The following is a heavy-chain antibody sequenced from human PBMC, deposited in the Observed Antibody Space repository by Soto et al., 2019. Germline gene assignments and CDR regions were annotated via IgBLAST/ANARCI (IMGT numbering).Heavy chain of an antibody. CDR2: ISGSGGST. CDR3: AKDRRASYPKYYFDY. Sequence: GGSLRLSCVASGFTFSSYAMSWVRQAPGKGLEWVSAISGSGGSTYYADSVKGRFTISRDNSKNTLYLQMNSLRAEDTAVYYCAKDRRASYPKYYFDYWGQGTLVTVSS. CDR1: GFTFSSYA. V-gene: IGHV3-23*01. J-gene: IGHJ4*02.